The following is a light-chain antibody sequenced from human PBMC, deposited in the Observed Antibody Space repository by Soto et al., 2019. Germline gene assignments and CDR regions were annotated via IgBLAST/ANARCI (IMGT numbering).Light chain of an antibody. CDR1: QSISSW. V-gene: IGKV1-5*03. Sequence: DIQLTQSPSTLSASVGDRVTIACRASQSISSWLAWYQQKPGKDPKLLIYRASSLAKKVPTRFSGIGSGMEFTHTSSSLQPADVATYYYQQYNNYSSWTFGQETKV. J-gene: IGKJ1*01. CDR3: QQYNNYSSWT. CDR2: RAS.